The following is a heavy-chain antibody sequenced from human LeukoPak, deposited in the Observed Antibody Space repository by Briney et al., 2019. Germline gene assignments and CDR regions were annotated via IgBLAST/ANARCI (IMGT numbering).Heavy chain of an antibody. Sequence: GGSLRLSCAASGFSFSNHGIHWVRQAPGKGLEWVSLIWYDGSNKYYADSVKGRFTISRDDSKNTVYLQMNSLRAEDTSVYYCARSGSGYSFDYWGQGTLVTVSS. V-gene: IGHV3-33*01. CDR1: GFSFSNHG. CDR2: IWYDGSNK. CDR3: ARSGSGYSFDY. D-gene: IGHD3-22*01. J-gene: IGHJ4*02.